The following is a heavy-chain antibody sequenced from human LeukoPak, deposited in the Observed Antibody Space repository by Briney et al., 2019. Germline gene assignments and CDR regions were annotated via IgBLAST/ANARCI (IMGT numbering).Heavy chain of an antibody. J-gene: IGHJ4*02. V-gene: IGHV4-34*01. CDR1: GGSFSGYY. Sequence: PSETLSLTCAVYGGSFSGYYWSWIRQPPGEGLEWIGEINHSGSTNYNPSLKSRVTISVDTSKNQFSLKLSSVTAADTAVYYCARRWLQFRGLAPFDYWGQGTLVTVSS. CDR2: INHSGST. CDR3: ARRWLQFRGLAPFDY. D-gene: IGHD5-24*01.